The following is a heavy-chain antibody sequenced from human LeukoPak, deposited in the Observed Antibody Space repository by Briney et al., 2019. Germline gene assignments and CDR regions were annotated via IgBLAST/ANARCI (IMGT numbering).Heavy chain of an antibody. CDR2: INHSGST. D-gene: IGHD5-24*01. CDR1: GGSFSGYY. CDR3: ASSEMASKLFDY. Sequence: SETLSLTCAVYGGSFSGYYWSWIRQPPGKGLEWIGEINHSGSTNYNPSLKSRVTISVDTSKNQFSLKLSSVTAADTAVYYCASSEMASKLFDYWGQGTLVTVSS. J-gene: IGHJ4*02. V-gene: IGHV4-34*01.